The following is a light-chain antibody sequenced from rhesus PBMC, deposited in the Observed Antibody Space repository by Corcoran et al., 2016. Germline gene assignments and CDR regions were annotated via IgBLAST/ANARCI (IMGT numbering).Light chain of an antibody. Sequence: DIQMTQSPSSLSASVGDRVTITCQASQAISNNLAWYQQNPGKVPKLMIYKAYTLQSGVPSRFSGSRSGTDFTLTSSSLQPEDCATYYCQHGYGITPTFGQGTKVEIK. CDR2: KAY. CDR3: QHGYGITPT. J-gene: IGKJ1*01. V-gene: IGKV1-25*01. CDR1: QAISNN.